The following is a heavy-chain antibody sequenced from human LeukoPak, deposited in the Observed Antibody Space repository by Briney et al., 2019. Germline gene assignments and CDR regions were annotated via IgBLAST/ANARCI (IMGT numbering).Heavy chain of an antibody. CDR2: INSDGSST. CDR3: ARDRGSGWYVQRWFDP. V-gene: IGHV3-74*01. CDR1: GFTFSSYW. Sequence: PGGSLRLSCAASGFTFSSYWMHWVRQAPGKGLVWVSRINSDGSSTGYADSVKGRFTISRDNAKNTLYLQMNSLRAEDTAVYYCARDRGSGWYVQRWFDPWGQGTLVTVSS. D-gene: IGHD6-19*01. J-gene: IGHJ5*02.